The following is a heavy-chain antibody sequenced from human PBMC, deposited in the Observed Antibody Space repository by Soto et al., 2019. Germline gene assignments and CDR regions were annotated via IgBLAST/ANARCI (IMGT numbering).Heavy chain of an antibody. Sequence: GASVKVSYKASGGTFSSYAISWVRQAPGQGLEWMGRIIPILGIANYAQKFQGRVTITADKSTSTAYMELSSLRSEDTAVYYCARERTLVVVAATSMDVWGQGTTVTSP. D-gene: IGHD2-15*01. CDR3: ARERTLVVVAATSMDV. V-gene: IGHV1-69*04. CDR2: IIPILGIA. J-gene: IGHJ6*02. CDR1: GGTFSSYA.